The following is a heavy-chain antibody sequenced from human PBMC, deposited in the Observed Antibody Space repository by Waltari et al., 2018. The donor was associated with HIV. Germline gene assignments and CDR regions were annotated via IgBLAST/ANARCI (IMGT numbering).Heavy chain of an antibody. J-gene: IGHJ4*02. D-gene: IGHD5-12*01. CDR3: ARIHDGYNSNYFDY. V-gene: IGHV3-11*04. Sequence: QVHLVESGGGLVKPGGSLRLSCAASGFTFSAYYMSWIRQAPGKGLEWVSYISSSGTTIYYADSVRGRFTFSRDNAKNSLYLQMNSLRAEDTAVYYCARIHDGYNSNYFDYWGQGTLVTVSS. CDR1: GFTFSAYY. CDR2: ISSSGTTI.